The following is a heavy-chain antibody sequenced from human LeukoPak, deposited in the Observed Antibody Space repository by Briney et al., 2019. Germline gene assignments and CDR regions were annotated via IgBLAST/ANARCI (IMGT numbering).Heavy chain of an antibody. J-gene: IGHJ4*02. CDR2: IYLSDSDA. CDR1: GYSSTSYW. D-gene: IGHD6-19*01. V-gene: IGHV5-51*01. CDR3: ARSGGSGWDEGFDY. Sequence: GESLKISCKGSGYSSTSYWIAWVRQMPGKGLEWMGVIYLSDSDARYSPSFQGQVTMSADKSISTAYLQWSNLKASGTAIYYCARSGGSGWDEGFDYWGQGTLVTVSS.